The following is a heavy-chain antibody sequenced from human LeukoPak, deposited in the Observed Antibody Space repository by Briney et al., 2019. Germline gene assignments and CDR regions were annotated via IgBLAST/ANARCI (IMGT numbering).Heavy chain of an antibody. CDR2: ISSSGSTI. D-gene: IGHD6-19*01. J-gene: IGHJ4*02. V-gene: IGHV3-48*03. CDR3: ARGGIAVAQPIDY. Sequence: GSLLLSCAASGFTFSSYEMNWVRRAPGKGLEGVSYISSSGSTIYYADSVKGRFTISRDNAKNSLYLQMNSLRAEDTAVYYCARGGIAVAQPIDYWGQGTLVTVSS. CDR1: GFTFSSYE.